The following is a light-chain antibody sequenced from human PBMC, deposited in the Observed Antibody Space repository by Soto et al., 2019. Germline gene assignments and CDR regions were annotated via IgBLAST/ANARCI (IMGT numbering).Light chain of an antibody. CDR2: GAS. CDR3: QHYNDWPQT. CDR1: QSVSTN. J-gene: IGKJ1*01. Sequence: EIVMTRSPGTLSLSPGERATLSCRASQSVSTNLAWYQQIPGQAPRLLIYGASTRATGIPARFSGSGSGTEFTLAISSLQSEDFAVYYCQHYNDWPQTFGLGPKVAIK. V-gene: IGKV3-15*01.